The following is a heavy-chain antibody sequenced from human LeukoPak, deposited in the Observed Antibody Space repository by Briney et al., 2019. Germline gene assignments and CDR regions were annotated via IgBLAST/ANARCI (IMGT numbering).Heavy chain of an antibody. CDR3: ARSGSYYVKRFDY. V-gene: IGHV1-69*01. Sequence: SVKVSCKASGGTFSSYAISWVRQAPGQGLEWMGGIIPIFGAANYAQKFQGRVTITADESTSTAYMELSSLRSEDTAVYYCARSGSYYVKRFDYWGQGTLVTVSS. CDR1: GGTFSSYA. J-gene: IGHJ4*02. CDR2: IIPIFGAA. D-gene: IGHD1-26*01.